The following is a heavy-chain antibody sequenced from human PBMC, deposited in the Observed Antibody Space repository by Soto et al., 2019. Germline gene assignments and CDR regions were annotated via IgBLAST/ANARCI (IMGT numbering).Heavy chain of an antibody. V-gene: IGHV4-31*03. CDR2: IYYSGST. Sequence: QVQLQESGPGLVKPSQTLSLTCTVSGGSISSGGYYWIWIRQHPGKGLEWIWYIYYSGSTYYNPSLKSRVTISVDTSKNQFSLKLSSVSAADTAVYYCAGIYSGSPGGTLRYWGQGTLVTVSS. CDR3: AGIYSGSPGGTLRY. CDR1: GGSISSGGYY. J-gene: IGHJ4*02. D-gene: IGHD1-26*01.